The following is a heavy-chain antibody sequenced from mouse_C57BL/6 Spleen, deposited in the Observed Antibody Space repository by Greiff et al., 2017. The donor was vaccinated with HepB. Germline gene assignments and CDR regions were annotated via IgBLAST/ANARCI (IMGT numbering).Heavy chain of an antibody. Sequence: QVHVKQSGAELVKPGASVKLSCKASGYTFTSYWMHWVKQRPGRGLEWIGRIDPNSGGTKYNEKFKSKATLTVDKPSSTAYMQLSILTSEDSAVYYCARHGTGTDYWGQGTTLTVSS. CDR1: GYTFTSYW. J-gene: IGHJ2*01. CDR2: IDPNSGGT. CDR3: ARHGTGTDY. V-gene: IGHV1-72*01. D-gene: IGHD4-1*01.